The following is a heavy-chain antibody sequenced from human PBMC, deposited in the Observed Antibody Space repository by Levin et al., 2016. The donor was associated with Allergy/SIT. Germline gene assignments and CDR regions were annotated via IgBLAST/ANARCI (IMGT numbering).Heavy chain of an antibody. D-gene: IGHD1-26*01. J-gene: IGHJ4*02. CDR1: GFTLRSYG. V-gene: IGHV3-33*01. CDR3: ARGQPLYYSLDF. Sequence: GGSLRLSCEASGFTLRSYGMHWVRQAPGKGLEWVAVIWNDGSNKYYADSVKGRFTISRDISKNTVYLQMTSLRAEDTAVYYCARGQPLYYSLDFWGQGTLVTVSS. CDR2: IWNDGSNK.